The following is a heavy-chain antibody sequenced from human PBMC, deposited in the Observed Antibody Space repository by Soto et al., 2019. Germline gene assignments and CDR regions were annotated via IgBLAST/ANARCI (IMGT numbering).Heavy chain of an antibody. CDR1: GGSISSYY. J-gene: IGHJ6*02. Sequence: QVQLQESGPGLVKPSETLSLTCTVSGGSISSYYWSWIRQPPGKGLEWIGYIYYSGSTNYNPSLQGRVAISVATSTNQFPLKLSSVTAADTAVYYCAREALLWFGEGPSYYYGMDVWGQGTTVTVSS. CDR2: IYYSGST. CDR3: AREALLWFGEGPSYYYGMDV. D-gene: IGHD3-10*01. V-gene: IGHV4-59*01.